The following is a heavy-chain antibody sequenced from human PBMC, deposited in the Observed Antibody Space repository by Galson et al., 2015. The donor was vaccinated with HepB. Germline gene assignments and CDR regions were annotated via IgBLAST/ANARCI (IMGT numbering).Heavy chain of an antibody. CDR1: GYTFTSYY. J-gene: IGHJ5*02. D-gene: IGHD3-22*01. CDR3: ARAPKKNIVVVITALHH. V-gene: IGHV1-46*01. Sequence: SVKVSCKASGYTFTSYYMHWVRQAPGQGLEWMGIIIPSGGSTSYAQKFQGRVTMTRDTSTSTVYMELSSLRSEDTAVYYCARAPKKNIVVVITALHHSVQGTLVTVSS. CDR2: IIPSGGST.